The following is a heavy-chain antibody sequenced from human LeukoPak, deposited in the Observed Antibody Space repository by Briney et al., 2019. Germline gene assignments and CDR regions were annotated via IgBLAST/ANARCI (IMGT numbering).Heavy chain of an antibody. D-gene: IGHD6-13*01. CDR3: ARGYSSSWYGD. CDR1: GGSISSGGYY. J-gene: IGHJ4*02. Sequence: KSSEALSLTCTVSGGSISSGGYYWSWIRQHPGKGLEWIGYIYYSGSTYYNPSLKSRVTISVDTSKNQFSLKLSSVTAADTAVYYCARGYSSSWYGDWGQGTLVTVSS. V-gene: IGHV4-31*03. CDR2: IYYSGST.